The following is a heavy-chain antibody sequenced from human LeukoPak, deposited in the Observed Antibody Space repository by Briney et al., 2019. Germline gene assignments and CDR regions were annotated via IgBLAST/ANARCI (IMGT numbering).Heavy chain of an antibody. CDR3: AKDLDDKRSWYVDY. Sequence: PGGSLRLSCAASGFTFSSYGMHWVRQAPGKGLEWVAFIRYDGSNKYYADSVKGRFTISRDNSKNTLYLQMNSLRAEDTAVYYCAKDLDDKRSWYVDYWGQGTLVTVSS. J-gene: IGHJ4*02. D-gene: IGHD6-13*01. CDR1: GFTFSSYG. CDR2: IRYDGSNK. V-gene: IGHV3-30*02.